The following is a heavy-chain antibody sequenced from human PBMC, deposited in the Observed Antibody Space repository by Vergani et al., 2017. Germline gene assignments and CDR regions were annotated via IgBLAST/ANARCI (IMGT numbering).Heavy chain of an antibody. CDR3: ARAGYCSNTSCPTLSHYGMDG. CDR2: IIPICGTA. Sequence: QVQLVQSGAEVKKPGSSVKVSCKASGGTFSSYAISWVRQAPGQGLEWMGGIIPICGTANYAQKFQGRVTITADESTSTAYMELSSLRSEDTAVYYCARAGYCSNTSCPTLSHYGMDGWSQGTTVSVSS. CDR1: GGTFSSYA. V-gene: IGHV1-69*12. D-gene: IGHD2-2*01. J-gene: IGHJ6*02.